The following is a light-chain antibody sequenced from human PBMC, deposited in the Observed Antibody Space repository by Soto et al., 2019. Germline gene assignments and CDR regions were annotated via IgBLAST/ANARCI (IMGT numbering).Light chain of an antibody. CDR2: WAS. Sequence: DILMTQSPDSLAVSLGERATINCKSSQSVLYSSNNKNYLSWYQQKPGQPPKLLIYWASTRESGVPDRFSGSGSGTDFTLTISSLQAEDVAVYYCQQYYSTPPTFGQGN. CDR1: QSVLYSSNNKNY. V-gene: IGKV4-1*01. CDR3: QQYYSTPPT. J-gene: IGKJ1*01.